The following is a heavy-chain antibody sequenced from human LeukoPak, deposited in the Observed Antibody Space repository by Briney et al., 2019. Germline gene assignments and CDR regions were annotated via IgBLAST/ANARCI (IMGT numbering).Heavy chain of an antibody. Sequence: GASVKVSCTASGYTFTSYDINWVRQATGQGLEWRGWMNPNSGNTGYAQKFQGRVTMTRNTSISTAYMELSSLRSEDTAVYYCAREVEVAAAGTNYGMDVWGQGTTVTVSS. D-gene: IGHD6-13*01. CDR3: AREVEVAAAGTNYGMDV. J-gene: IGHJ6*02. V-gene: IGHV1-8*01. CDR2: MNPNSGNT. CDR1: GYTFTSYD.